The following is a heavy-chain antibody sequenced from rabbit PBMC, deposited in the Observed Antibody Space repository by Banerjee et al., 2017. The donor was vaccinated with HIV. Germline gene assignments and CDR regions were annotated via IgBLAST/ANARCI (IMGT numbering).Heavy chain of an antibody. CDR1: GIDFSSYG. Sequence: QSLEESGGDLVKPGASLTLTCTASGIDFSSYGISWVRQAPGKGLEWIAYINPGFGITNYANSVKGRFTISSDNAQNTVFLQMTSLTDADTATYFCARESGTGYGADRLDLWGLGTLVT. CDR3: ARESGTGYGADRLDL. V-gene: IGHV1S40*01. CDR2: INPGFGIT. J-gene: IGHJ3*01. D-gene: IGHD3-1*01.